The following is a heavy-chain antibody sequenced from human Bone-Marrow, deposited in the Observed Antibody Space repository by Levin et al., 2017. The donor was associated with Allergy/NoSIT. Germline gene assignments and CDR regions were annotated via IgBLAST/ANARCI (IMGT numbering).Heavy chain of an antibody. CDR2: ISGSGSET. CDR3: ARKWTLSGSWYACDY. J-gene: IGHJ4*02. D-gene: IGHD6-13*01. Sequence: GESLKISCAASGFTFSNYAMSWVRQAPGEGLEWVSGISGSGSETYYAESVKGRFTISRDNSKNTLYLQMNSLRAEDTAVYYCARKWTLSGSWYACDYWGQGTLVTVSS. CDR1: GFTFSNYA. V-gene: IGHV3-23*01.